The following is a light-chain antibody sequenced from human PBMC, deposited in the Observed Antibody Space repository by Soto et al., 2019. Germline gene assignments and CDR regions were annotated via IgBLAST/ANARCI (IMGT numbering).Light chain of an antibody. V-gene: IGLV2-14*03. CDR2: DVS. CDR3: SSYKSSTTLYV. CDR1: SSDVGNYNY. Sequence: QSVLTQPASVSGSPGQSITISCTGASSDVGNYNYVSWYQQHPGKAPKLIIYDVSNRPSGVSNRFSGSKSGNTASLTISGLQAEDEADYYCSSYKSSTTLYVFGTGTKSPS. J-gene: IGLJ1*01.